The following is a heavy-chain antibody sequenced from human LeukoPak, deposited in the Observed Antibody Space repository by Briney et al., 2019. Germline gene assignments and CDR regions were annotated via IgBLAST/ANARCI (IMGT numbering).Heavy chain of an antibody. CDR1: GYTFTSYY. V-gene: IGHV1-46*01. J-gene: IGHJ5*02. CDR2: INPSGGST. D-gene: IGHD6-13*01. Sequence: GASVKVSCKASGYTFTSYYMHLVRQAPGQGLEWMGIINPSGGSTGYAQKFQGRVTMTRDTSTSTVYMELSSLRSEDTAVYYCARGSGSWYAYNWFDPWGQGTLVTVSS. CDR3: ARGSGSWYAYNWFDP.